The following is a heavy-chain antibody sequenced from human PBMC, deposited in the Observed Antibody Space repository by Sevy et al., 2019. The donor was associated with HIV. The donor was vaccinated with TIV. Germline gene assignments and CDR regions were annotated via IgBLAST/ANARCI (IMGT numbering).Heavy chain of an antibody. Sequence: ASVKVSCKASGGTFSSYAISWVRQAPGQGLEWMGGIIPIFGTANYTQKFQGRVTITADKSTSTAYMELSSLRSEDTAVYYCARGGANARGVIITNSDAFDIWGQGTMVTVSS. CDR2: IIPIFGTA. D-gene: IGHD3-10*02. CDR3: ARGGANARGVIITNSDAFDI. CDR1: GGTFSSYA. V-gene: IGHV1-69*06. J-gene: IGHJ3*02.